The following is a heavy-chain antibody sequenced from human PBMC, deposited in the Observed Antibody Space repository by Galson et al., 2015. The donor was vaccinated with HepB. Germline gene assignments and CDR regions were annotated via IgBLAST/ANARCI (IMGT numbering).Heavy chain of an antibody. CDR1: GGSISSHY. CDR3: ARGGGPYYYYGMDV. D-gene: IGHD2-15*01. J-gene: IGHJ6*02. V-gene: IGHV4-59*11. Sequence: LTCTVSGGSISSHYWSWIRQPPGKGLEWIGYVYYSGMTKYNPSLKSRVTISVDTSRNQFSLKLSSVTTTDTAVYYCARGGGPYYYYGMDVWGQGTTVTISS. CDR2: VYYSGMT.